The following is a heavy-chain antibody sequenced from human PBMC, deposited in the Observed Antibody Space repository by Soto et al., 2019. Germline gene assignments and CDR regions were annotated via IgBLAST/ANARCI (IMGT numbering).Heavy chain of an antibody. D-gene: IGHD3-10*01. J-gene: IGHJ1*01. Sequence: EVQLVESGGALAQPGGSLRLSCAASGFTFSRYSMTWFRQAPGKGLEWFSYIGTNFDYIFYSDSVRGRFTISRDNAKNSLYLQMNSLRVEDTAVYYCAREWFGEYFWGQSTLVTVSS. CDR3: AREWFGEYF. CDR1: GFTFSRYS. CDR2: IGTNFDYI. V-gene: IGHV3-48*01.